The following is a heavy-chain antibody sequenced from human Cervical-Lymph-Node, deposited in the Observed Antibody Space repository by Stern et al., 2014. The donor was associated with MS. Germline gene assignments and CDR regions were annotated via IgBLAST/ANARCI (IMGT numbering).Heavy chain of an antibody. Sequence: QVQLVESGTEVKKPGASVLVSCKASGYTFTTYGITWVRQAPGQGLEWMGWISPDSDNTKYAQKFQDRVTMTRDTTTGTAYMEVRSLRSEDTAVYYCARDKMHAFDYWGQGTQVTVPS. D-gene: IGHD2-8*01. CDR1: GYTFTTYG. V-gene: IGHV1-18*01. CDR3: ARDKMHAFDY. CDR2: ISPDSDNT. J-gene: IGHJ4*02.